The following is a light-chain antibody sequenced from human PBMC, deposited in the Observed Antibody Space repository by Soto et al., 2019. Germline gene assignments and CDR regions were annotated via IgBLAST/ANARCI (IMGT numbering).Light chain of an antibody. CDR3: CSYAGSYTLYV. J-gene: IGLJ1*01. Sequence: QSALTQPRSVSESPGQSVTISCTGTSSDVGGYNYVSWYQQHPGKAPKLMLYDVSKRPSGVPDRFSGSKSGNTASLTISGLQAEDEADYYCCSYAGSYTLYVFGTGTKVTVL. V-gene: IGLV2-11*01. CDR2: DVS. CDR1: SSDVGGYNY.